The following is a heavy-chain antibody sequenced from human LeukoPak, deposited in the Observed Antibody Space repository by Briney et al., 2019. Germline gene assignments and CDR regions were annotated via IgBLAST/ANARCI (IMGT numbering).Heavy chain of an antibody. CDR2: VNGDGSST. D-gene: IGHD4-17*01. Sequence: PGGSLRLSCAASGFTFSNHWMHWVRQAPGKGLVWVSRVNGDGSSTDYADSVKGRFTISRDNGKNTLYLQMNSLRAEDTAVYYCARDHYGLPRYWGQGTLVTVSS. V-gene: IGHV3-74*01. CDR3: ARDHYGLPRY. J-gene: IGHJ4*02. CDR1: GFTFSNHW.